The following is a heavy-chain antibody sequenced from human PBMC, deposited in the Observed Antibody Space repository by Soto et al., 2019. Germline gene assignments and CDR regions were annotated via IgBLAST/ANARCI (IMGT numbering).Heavy chain of an antibody. Sequence: QVQLVQSGAEVKKPGASVKVSCNASGYTFTGYYMHWVRQAPGQGLEWMGWINPNSGGTNYAQKFQGWVTMTRDTSISTAYMELSRLRSDETAVYYCARAQTIRDWTDVLSGGPFDYWGQGTLVTVSS. CDR2: INPNSGGT. J-gene: IGHJ4*02. CDR3: ARAQTIRDWTDVLSGGPFDY. CDR1: GYTFTGYY. V-gene: IGHV1-2*04. D-gene: IGHD1-1*01.